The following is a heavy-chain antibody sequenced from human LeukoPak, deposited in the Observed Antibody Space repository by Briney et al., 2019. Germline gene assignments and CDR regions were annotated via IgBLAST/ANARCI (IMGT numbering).Heavy chain of an antibody. V-gene: IGHV1-2*02. CDR2: IDPDSGGT. CDR3: ARDSGRSGYYPSDY. D-gene: IGHD3-3*01. Sequence: ASVKVSCKASGYTFTGYYMHWVRQAPGQGLEWMGWIDPDSGGTNYARKFQGRFTMTRDTSISTAYMELSRLRSDDTAVYYCARDSGRSGYYPSDYWGQGTLVTVSS. J-gene: IGHJ4*02. CDR1: GYTFTGYY.